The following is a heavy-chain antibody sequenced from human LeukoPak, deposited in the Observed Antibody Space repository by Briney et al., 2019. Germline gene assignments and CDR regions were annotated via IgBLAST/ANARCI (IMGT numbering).Heavy chain of an antibody. CDR2: IYSGGST. CDR1: GFTVSSNY. Sequence: GSLRLSCAASGFTVSSNYMSWVRQAPGKGLEWVSVIYSGGSTFYADSVKGRFTISRDNSKNTLYLQMNSLRTEDTAVYYCARGAGITMVREEGGDYWGQGTLVTVSS. CDR3: ARGAGITMVREEGGDY. D-gene: IGHD3-10*01. V-gene: IGHV3-53*01. J-gene: IGHJ4*02.